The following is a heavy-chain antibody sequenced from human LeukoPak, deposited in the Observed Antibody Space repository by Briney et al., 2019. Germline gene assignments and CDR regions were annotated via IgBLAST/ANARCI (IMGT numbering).Heavy chain of an antibody. CDR2: IFYSGTT. D-gene: IGHD5-12*01. V-gene: IGHV4-39*07. CDR1: GGSISSRSSY. CDR3: AREGEVHIEDVGWFDP. Sequence: PSETLSLTCTVSGGSISSRSSYWGWIRQPPGKGLEWIGSIFYSGTTYYNPSLKSRVTISVDTSKNQLSLELRSVTAADTAVYYCAREGEVHIEDVGWFDPWGQGTLVTVSS. J-gene: IGHJ5*02.